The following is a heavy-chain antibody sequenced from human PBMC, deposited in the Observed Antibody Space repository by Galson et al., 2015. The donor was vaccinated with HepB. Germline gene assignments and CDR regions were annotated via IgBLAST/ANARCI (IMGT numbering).Heavy chain of an antibody. CDR3: TRHPQVGYCSGGSCYSEGI. D-gene: IGHD2-15*01. CDR1: GFTFSGSA. Sequence: SLRLSCAASGFTFSGSAMHWVRQASGKGLEWVGRIRSKANSYATAYAASVKGRFTISRDDSKNTAYLQMNSLKTEDTAVYYCTRHPQVGYCSGGSCYSEGIWGQGTLVTVSS. V-gene: IGHV3-73*01. J-gene: IGHJ4*02. CDR2: IRSKANSYAT.